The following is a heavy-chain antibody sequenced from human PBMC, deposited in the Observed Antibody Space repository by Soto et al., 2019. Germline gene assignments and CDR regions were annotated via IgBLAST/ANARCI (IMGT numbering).Heavy chain of an antibody. CDR1: AFSLFTCRIS. J-gene: IGHJ6*02. V-gene: IGHV2-70*01. CDR2: IDWADDK. Sequence: SVPTTVNPTQTLTLTFIFNAFSLFTCRISVSWIRQPPENALERLALIDWADDKYYSTSLKTRLTISKDTSKNQVVLTMTNMDPVDTATYFWARVVTIAPRYYYYGMDVWGQGTTVTVSS. D-gene: IGHD3-3*01. CDR3: ARVVTIAPRYYYYGMDV.